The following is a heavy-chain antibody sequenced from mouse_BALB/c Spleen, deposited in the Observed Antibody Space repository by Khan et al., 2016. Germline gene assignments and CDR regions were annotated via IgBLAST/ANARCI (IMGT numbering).Heavy chain of an antibody. J-gene: IGHJ2*01. CDR1: GHPFTTYW. Sequence: QVQLQQPGAELVRPGASVKLSCKASGHPFTTYWMNWVKKRPEKGIEWIGRIDPYDSENHYGQKFKDKAILTVDKSSRQAYMQLSGLTSEDSAVYYCARASTVFDFWGQGTPLPVPS. CDR2: IDPYDSEN. V-gene: IGHV1-52*01. D-gene: IGHD1-1*01. CDR3: ARASTVFDF.